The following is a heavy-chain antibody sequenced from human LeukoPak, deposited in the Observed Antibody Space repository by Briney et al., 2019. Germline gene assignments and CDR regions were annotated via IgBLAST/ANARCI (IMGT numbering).Heavy chain of an antibody. CDR3: AREFYGIAAAGSLNYYYMDV. CDR1: GFTLSSYS. V-gene: IGHV3-64*01. Sequence: PGGSLRLSCAASGFTLSSYSMHWVRQAPGKGLEFVSAISRNGRNTYYGNSMKGRFTISRDISKNTLYLQMNSLRAEDTAVYYCAREFYGIAAAGSLNYYYMDVWGKGTTVTISS. CDR2: ISRNGRNT. D-gene: IGHD6-13*01. J-gene: IGHJ6*03.